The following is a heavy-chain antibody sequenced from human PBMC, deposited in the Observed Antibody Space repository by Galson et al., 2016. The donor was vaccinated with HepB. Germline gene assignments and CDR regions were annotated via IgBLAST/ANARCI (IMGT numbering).Heavy chain of an antibody. D-gene: IGHD1-7*01. CDR3: AKGENWNYGVWWYFDL. CDR2: MSGSGAST. CDR1: GFTFSSYA. V-gene: IGHV3-23*01. Sequence: SLRLSCAASGFTFSSYAMSWVRQAPGKGLEWVSAMSGSGASTFYADSVKGRFTISRDNSKNALYLQMNSLGAEDTAVYYCAKGENWNYGVWWYFDLWGRGTLVTVSS. J-gene: IGHJ2*01.